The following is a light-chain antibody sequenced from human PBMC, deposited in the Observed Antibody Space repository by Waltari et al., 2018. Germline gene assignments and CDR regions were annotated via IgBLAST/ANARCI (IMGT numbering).Light chain of an antibody. CDR2: GTS. CDR1: GSNTGAGLD. J-gene: IGLJ3*02. CDR3: QSYDTTLSVV. Sequence: QSVLTQPPSVSGAPGQKVTISCTGSGSNTGAGLDVPLYQQLPRAAPKLLIYGTSSRPLGVPDRFFGSTSGTSASLAITGLQAEDEADYYCQSYDTTLSVVFGGGTKLTVL. V-gene: IGLV1-40*01.